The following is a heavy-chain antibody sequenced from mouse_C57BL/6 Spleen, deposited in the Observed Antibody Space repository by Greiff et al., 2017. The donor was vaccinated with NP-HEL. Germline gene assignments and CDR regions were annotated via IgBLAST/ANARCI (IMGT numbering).Heavy chain of an antibody. J-gene: IGHJ1*03. V-gene: IGHV5-4*01. CDR3: ARDFDGYPYWYFDV. Sequence: EVKLMESGGGLVKPGGSLKLSCAASGFTFSSYAMSWVRQTPEKRLEWVATISDGGSYTYYPDNVKGRFTISRDNAKNNLYLQMSHLKSEDTAMYYCARDFDGYPYWYFDVWGTGTTVTVSS. CDR2: ISDGGSYT. CDR1: GFTFSSYA. D-gene: IGHD2-3*01.